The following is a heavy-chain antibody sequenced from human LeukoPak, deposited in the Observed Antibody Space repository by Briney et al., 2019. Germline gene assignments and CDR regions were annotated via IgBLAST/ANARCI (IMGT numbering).Heavy chain of an antibody. J-gene: IGHJ4*02. CDR3: ARGGQYYDILTGYPSHLYYLDY. CDR1: GYTFTGYY. D-gene: IGHD3-9*01. V-gene: IGHV1-2*02. CDR2: INPNSGGT. Sequence: GASVKVSCKASGYTFTGYYMHWVRQAPGQGLEWMGWINPNSGGTNYAQKFQGRVTMTRDTSISTAYMELSRLRSDDTAVYYCARGGQYYDILTGYPSHLYYLDYWGQGTLVTVSS.